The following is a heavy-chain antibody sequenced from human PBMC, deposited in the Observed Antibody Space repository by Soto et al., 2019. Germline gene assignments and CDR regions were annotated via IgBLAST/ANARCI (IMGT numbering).Heavy chain of an antibody. CDR2: INSDGSST. CDR3: ARVDSQTYYYYGMDV. D-gene: IGHD3-9*01. Sequence: GGSLRLSCAASGFAFSSYWMHWVRQAPGKGLVWVSRINSDGSSTSYADSVKGRFTISRDNAKNTLYLQMNSLRAEDTAVYYCARVDSQTYYYYGMDVWGQGTTVTV. J-gene: IGHJ6*02. CDR1: GFAFSSYW. V-gene: IGHV3-74*01.